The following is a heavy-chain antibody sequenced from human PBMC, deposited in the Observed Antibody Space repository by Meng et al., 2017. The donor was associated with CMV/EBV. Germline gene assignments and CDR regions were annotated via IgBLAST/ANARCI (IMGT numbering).Heavy chain of an antibody. Sequence: GGSLRLSCAASGFTFSSYSMNWVRQAPGKGLEWVSSISSSSSYIYYADSVKGRFTISRDNAKNSLYLQMNSLRAEVTAVYYCARDSAEVTIAVAGRVSFDYWGQGTLVTVSS. CDR2: ISSSSSYI. CDR1: GFTFSSYS. CDR3: ARDSAEVTIAVAGRVSFDY. J-gene: IGHJ4*02. D-gene: IGHD6-19*01. V-gene: IGHV3-21*01.